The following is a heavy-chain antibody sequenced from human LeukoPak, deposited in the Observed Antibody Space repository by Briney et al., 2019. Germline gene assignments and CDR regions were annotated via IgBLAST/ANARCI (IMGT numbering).Heavy chain of an antibody. CDR2: INSDGITT. Sequence: GGSLRLSCAASGFTFGTYWMHWVRQAPGKGLVWVSRINSDGITTTYADSVKGRFSISRDNAKNTLWLQMNSLRAEDTAVYYCARDREGNYYDSGGFDYWGQGTLVTVSS. CDR1: GFTFGTYW. V-gene: IGHV3-74*01. CDR3: ARDREGNYYDSGGFDY. D-gene: IGHD3-22*01. J-gene: IGHJ4*02.